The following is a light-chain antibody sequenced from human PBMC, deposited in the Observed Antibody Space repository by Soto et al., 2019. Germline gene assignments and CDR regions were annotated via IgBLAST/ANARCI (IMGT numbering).Light chain of an antibody. Sequence: EIVLTQSPGTLSLSPGERASLSCRASQSVYSNSLAWYQQKPGQPPRLLISGTFNRATGIPDRFSGSGSETEFTLTISRLEPEDFAVYYCHQYATPSYTFGQGTKLEI. CDR1: QSVYSNS. CDR2: GTF. J-gene: IGKJ2*01. CDR3: HQYATPSYT. V-gene: IGKV3-20*01.